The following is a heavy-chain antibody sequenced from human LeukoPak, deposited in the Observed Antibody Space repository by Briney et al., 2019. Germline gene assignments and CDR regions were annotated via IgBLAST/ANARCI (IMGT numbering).Heavy chain of an antibody. J-gene: IGHJ3*02. CDR3: ARDRCSGGSCYHDAFDI. CDR1: GFTFSSYS. V-gene: IGHV3-21*01. D-gene: IGHD2-15*01. Sequence: GGSLRLSCAASGFTFSSYSMNWVRQAPGKGLEWVSSISSSSSYIYYADSVKGRFTISRDNAKNSLYLQVNSLRAEDTAVYYCARDRCSGGSCYHDAFDIWGQGTMVTVSS. CDR2: ISSSSSYI.